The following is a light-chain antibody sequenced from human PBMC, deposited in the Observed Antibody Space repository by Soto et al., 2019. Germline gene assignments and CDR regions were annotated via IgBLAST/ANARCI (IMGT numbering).Light chain of an antibody. Sequence: QSVLTQPASVSGSPGQSITISCTGTSSDIGSYNLVSWYQQHPGKAPKLMIYEGSKRPAGVSDRLSGSRSGNTASLTISGLQAEDEADYYCCSYASGGTYVFGTGTQLTVL. CDR3: CSYASGGTYV. V-gene: IGLV2-23*01. J-gene: IGLJ1*01. CDR1: SSDIGSYNL. CDR2: EGS.